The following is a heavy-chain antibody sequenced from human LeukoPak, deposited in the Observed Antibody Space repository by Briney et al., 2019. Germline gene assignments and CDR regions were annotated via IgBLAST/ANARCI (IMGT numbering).Heavy chain of an antibody. CDR1: GYTFTGYY. J-gene: IGHJ4*02. CDR3: ARVFSSGWLSPYFDY. Sequence: ASVKVSCKASGYTFTGYYMHWVRQAPGQGLEWMGWTNPNSGGTNYAQKFQGRVTMTRDTSISTAYMELSRLRSDDTAVYYCARVFSSGWLSPYFDYWGQGTLVTVSS. D-gene: IGHD6-19*01. CDR2: TNPNSGGT. V-gene: IGHV1-2*02.